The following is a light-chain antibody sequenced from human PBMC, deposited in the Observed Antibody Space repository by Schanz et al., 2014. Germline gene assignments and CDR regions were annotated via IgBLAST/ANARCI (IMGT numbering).Light chain of an antibody. CDR3: QQSYSTPRT. Sequence: DIQMTQSPSTLSASVGDRVTITCRASQSVRTWLAWFQQKPGKAPSLLIYSVSNLEDGVPSRFSASGSGTEFTLTISSLQPEDFATYYCQQSYSTPRTFGQGTKLEIK. V-gene: IGKV1-5*01. J-gene: IGKJ2*01. CDR2: SVS. CDR1: QSVRTW.